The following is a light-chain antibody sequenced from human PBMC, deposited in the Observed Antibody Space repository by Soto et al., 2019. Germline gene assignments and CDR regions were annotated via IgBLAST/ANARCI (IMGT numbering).Light chain of an antibody. J-gene: IGLJ2*01. CDR1: NSNIGNNY. CDR2: DNN. Sequence: QSVLTQPPSVSAAPGQKVTISCSGSNSNIGNNYVFWYQQFPGTAPKLLIHDNNERPSGIPDRFSGSKSGTSATLGITGLETGYEADYYCGTWDSSLSALLFGGGTKLTVL. CDR3: GTWDSSLSALL. V-gene: IGLV1-51*01.